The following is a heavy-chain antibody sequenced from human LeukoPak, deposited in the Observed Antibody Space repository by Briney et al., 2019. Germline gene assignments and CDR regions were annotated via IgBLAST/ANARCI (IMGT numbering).Heavy chain of an antibody. D-gene: IGHD5-18*01. Sequence: GGSLRLSCTASGFTFGDYAMSWVRQAPGKGLEWVSAISGSGGSTYYADSVKGRFTISRDNSKNTLYLQMNSLRAEDTAVYYCANSGYSYGYTSEFDYWGQGTLVTVSS. CDR1: GFTFGDYA. V-gene: IGHV3-23*01. CDR3: ANSGYSYGYTSEFDY. J-gene: IGHJ4*02. CDR2: ISGSGGST.